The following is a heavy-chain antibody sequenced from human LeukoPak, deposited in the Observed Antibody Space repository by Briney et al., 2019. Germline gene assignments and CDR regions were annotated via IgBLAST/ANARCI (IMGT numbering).Heavy chain of an antibody. Sequence: SETLSLTCLVSGEPISSYYWSWIRQAPGRGPEYIGNVYYNGNTNYNPSLKSRVAISVGASKNQFSLKVDSVTTADTAVYYCARVIAAALGAWWFDPWGQGTLVTVSS. J-gene: IGHJ5*02. V-gene: IGHV4-59*01. CDR1: GEPISSYY. D-gene: IGHD6-13*01. CDR2: VYYNGNT. CDR3: ARVIAAALGAWWFDP.